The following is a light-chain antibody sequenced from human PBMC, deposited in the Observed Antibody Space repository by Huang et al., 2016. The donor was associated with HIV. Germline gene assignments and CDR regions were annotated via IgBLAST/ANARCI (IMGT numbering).Light chain of an antibody. J-gene: IGKJ1*01. CDR1: QSVGSY. V-gene: IGKV3-11*01. CDR2: DAS. Sequence: DIVLTQSPAILSLSPGEIATLSCRAGQSVGSYLAWYQQTPGQAPRLLVSDASHRATGIPARFSGSGSGTDFTLTISSLEPEDFAVYYCHQHSSWPGTFGQGTRVEIK. CDR3: HQHSSWPGT.